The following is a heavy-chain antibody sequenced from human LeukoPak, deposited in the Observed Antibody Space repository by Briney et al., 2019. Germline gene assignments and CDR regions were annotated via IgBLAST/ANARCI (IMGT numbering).Heavy chain of an antibody. D-gene: IGHD3-16*01. CDR3: ANLWSFGFVTDY. CDR1: GFTFSSYG. V-gene: IGHV3-23*01. CDR2: ISAGGSNT. J-gene: IGHJ4*02. Sequence: GGSLRLSCAASGFTFSSYGMSWGRQAPGKGLEWVSGISAGGSNTYYADSVMGRFTISRDNSKNTLYLQMNSLRAEDTAVYYCANLWSFGFVTDYWGQGTLVTVSS.